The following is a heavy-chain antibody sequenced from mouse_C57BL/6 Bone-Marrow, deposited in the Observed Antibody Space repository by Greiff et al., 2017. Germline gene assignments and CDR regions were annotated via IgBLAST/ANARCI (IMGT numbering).Heavy chain of an antibody. D-gene: IGHD1-1*01. Sequence: QVQLQQSGAELARPGASVKLSCKASGYTFTSYGISWVKQRTGQGLEWIGEIYPRSGNTYYNEKFKGKATLTADKSSSPAYMELRSLTSEDSAVYFCAPSSYYYGSSYGAYWGQGTLVTVSA. V-gene: IGHV1-81*01. CDR1: GYTFTSYG. CDR3: APSSYYYGSSYGAY. J-gene: IGHJ3*01. CDR2: IYPRSGNT.